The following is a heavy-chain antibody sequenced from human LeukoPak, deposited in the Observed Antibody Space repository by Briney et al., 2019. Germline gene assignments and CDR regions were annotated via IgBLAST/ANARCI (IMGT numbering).Heavy chain of an antibody. CDR2: VDPEDGET. CDR1: GYTFTDYY. D-gene: IGHD5-12*01. J-gene: IGHJ4*02. Sequence: ASVKVSCKVSGYTFTDYYMHWVQQAPGKGLEWMGLVDPEDGETIYAEKFQGRVTMTADTSTDTAYMELSSLRSEDTAVYYCATVSGYETFDYWGQGTLVTVSS. CDR3: ATVSGYETFDY. V-gene: IGHV1-69-2*01.